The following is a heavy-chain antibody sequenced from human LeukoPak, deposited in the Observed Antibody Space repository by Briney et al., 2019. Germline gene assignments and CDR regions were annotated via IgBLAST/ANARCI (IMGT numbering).Heavy chain of an antibody. CDR3: VRGADTRYSSDS. CDR2: INSDGRST. D-gene: IGHD3-16*02. V-gene: IGHV3-74*01. Sequence: PGGSLRLSCAASGFTFDDYGMSWVRQAPGKGLVWVSRINSDGRSTNYADSVKGRFSISRDNAENTLYLQMNSLRVEDTAVYYCVRGADTRYSSDSWGQGTLVTVSS. J-gene: IGHJ4*02. CDR1: GFTFDDYG.